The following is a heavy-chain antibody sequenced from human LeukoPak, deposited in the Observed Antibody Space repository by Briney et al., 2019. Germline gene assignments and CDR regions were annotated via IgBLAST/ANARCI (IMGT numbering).Heavy chain of an antibody. D-gene: IGHD3-3*01. J-gene: IGHJ6*03. CDR3: ARVLNYDFWSGYPSDYYYMDV. Sequence: PSETLSLTCTVSGGSISSYYWSWIRQPPGKGLEWIGYIYYSGSTNYNPSLKSRVTISVDTSKNQFSLKLSSVTAADTAVYYCARVLNYDFWSGYPSDYYYMDVWGKGTTVTVSS. CDR1: GGSISSYY. CDR2: IYYSGST. V-gene: IGHV4-59*08.